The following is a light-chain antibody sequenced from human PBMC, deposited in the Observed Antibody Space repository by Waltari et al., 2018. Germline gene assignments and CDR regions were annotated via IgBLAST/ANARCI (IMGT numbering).Light chain of an antibody. Sequence: QSALTQPASVSGSPGQSITISCTGTSSDVGGYNYVSWYQHHPGKAPKVKIYDVSKRPSGVSNRFPSSKSGNTASLTISGLQAEDEAYYYCSSYTSSSPSLYVFGTGTKVTVL. V-gene: IGLV2-14*03. J-gene: IGLJ1*01. CDR2: DVS. CDR3: SSYTSSSPSLYV. CDR1: SSDVGGYNY.